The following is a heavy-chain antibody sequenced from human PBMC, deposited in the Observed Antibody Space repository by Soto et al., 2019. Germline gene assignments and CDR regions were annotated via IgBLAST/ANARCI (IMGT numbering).Heavy chain of an antibody. D-gene: IGHD1-1*01. CDR3: ATTRQLDY. Sequence: EVQLVESGGGLVQPGGSLRLSCAASGFTFGSYWMSWVRQAPGKGLEWVANIKQDGSEKYYVDSVKGRFTISRDNAKNSLYLQMNRLRGEDTAVYSCATTRQLDYWGQGTLVTVSS. CDR2: IKQDGSEK. V-gene: IGHV3-7*01. J-gene: IGHJ4*02. CDR1: GFTFGSYW.